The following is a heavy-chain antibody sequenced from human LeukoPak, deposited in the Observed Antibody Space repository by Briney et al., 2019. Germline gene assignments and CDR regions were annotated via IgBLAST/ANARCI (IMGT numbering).Heavy chain of an antibody. CDR3: ARESGGTGH. CDR2: INHSGSL. CDR1: GGSFSGYY. D-gene: IGHD3/OR15-3a*01. Sequence: PSETLSLTCAVSGGSFSGYYWSWIRQPPGKGLEWIGEINHSGSLNYNASLKSRVSISADTSKNQFSLELTSVTASDTAVYCCARESGGTGHWGQGTLVTVSS. J-gene: IGHJ4*02. V-gene: IGHV4-34*01.